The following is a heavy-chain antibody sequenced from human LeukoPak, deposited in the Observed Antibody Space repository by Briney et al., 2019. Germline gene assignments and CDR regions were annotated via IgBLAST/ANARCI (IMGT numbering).Heavy chain of an antibody. CDR3: ARADYGSGLVYYYYMDV. Sequence: GGSRRLSCAASGFTFSSYWMSWVRQAPGKGLEWVANIKQDGSEKYYVDSVKGRFTISRDNAKNSLYLQMNSLRAEDTAVYYCARADYGSGLVYYYYMDVWGKGTTVTVSS. J-gene: IGHJ6*03. V-gene: IGHV3-7*01. CDR2: IKQDGSEK. CDR1: GFTFSSYW. D-gene: IGHD3-10*01.